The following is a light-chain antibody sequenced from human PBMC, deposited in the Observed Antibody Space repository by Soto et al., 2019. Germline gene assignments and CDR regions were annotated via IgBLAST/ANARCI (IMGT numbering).Light chain of an antibody. Sequence: QPALTQPPSASGTPGQRVTISCSGSSSNIGSNTVNWYQQLPGTAPKLLIYSNNQRPSGVPDRFSGSKSGTSASLAISGLQSEDEADFYCAAWDDSLNAYVFGAGTKVTVL. CDR1: SSNIGSNT. CDR3: AAWDDSLNAYV. V-gene: IGLV1-44*01. CDR2: SNN. J-gene: IGLJ1*01.